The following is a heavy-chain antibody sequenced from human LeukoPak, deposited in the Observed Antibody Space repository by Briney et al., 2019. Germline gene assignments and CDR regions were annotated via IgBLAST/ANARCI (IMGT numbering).Heavy chain of an antibody. J-gene: IGHJ3*02. CDR3: ARAPGGYGSGSRGAFDI. D-gene: IGHD3-10*01. V-gene: IGHV4-38-2*02. CDR1: GYSISSGYY. CDR2: IYHSGST. Sequence: SETLSLTCTVSGYSISSGYYWGWIRQPPGKGLEWIGSIYHSGSTYYNPSLKSRVTISVDTSKSQFSLKLNSVTAADTAVYYCARAPGGYGSGSRGAFDIWGQGTMVTVSS.